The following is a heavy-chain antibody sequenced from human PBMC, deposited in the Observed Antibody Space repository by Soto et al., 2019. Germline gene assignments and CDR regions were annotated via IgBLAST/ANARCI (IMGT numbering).Heavy chain of an antibody. V-gene: IGHV4-59*13. CDR3: ARGQQLVSYFDP. CDR1: GGSMYKYY. Sequence: SETLSLTCTVSGGSMYKYYWSWIRQAPGKGLEWIGYIYYSGSTNYSPSLKDRVTISLGTSNTQFSLRPTSVTAADTAVYYCARGQQLVSYFDPWGQGTLVTVSS. CDR2: IYYSGST. D-gene: IGHD6-13*01. J-gene: IGHJ5*02.